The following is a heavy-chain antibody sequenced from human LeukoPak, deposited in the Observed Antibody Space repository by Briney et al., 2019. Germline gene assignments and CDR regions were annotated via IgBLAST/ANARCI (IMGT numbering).Heavy chain of an antibody. V-gene: IGHV3-64*01. CDR2: ISSNGGST. J-gene: IGHJ4*02. D-gene: IGHD6-19*01. CDR1: GFTFSSYA. CDR3: ASGYRQWLVNRYYFDY. Sequence: GGSLRLSCAASGFTFSSYAMHWVRQAPGKGLEYVSAISSNGGSTYYANSVKGRFTISRDNSKNTLYLQMGSLRAEDMAVYYCASGYRQWLVNRYYFDYWGQGTLVTVSS.